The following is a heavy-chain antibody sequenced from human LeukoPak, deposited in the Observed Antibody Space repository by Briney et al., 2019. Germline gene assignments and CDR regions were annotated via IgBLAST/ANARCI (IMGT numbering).Heavy chain of an antibody. Sequence: SVKVSCKASGGTFSNYGINWVRQAPGQGLEWMGGIVPIFGTANYAQKFQGRVTITADKSTSTAYMELSSLRSEETAVYYCARDLPYSSSWESIDYWGQGTLVTVSS. CDR3: ARDLPYSSSWESIDY. J-gene: IGHJ4*02. CDR1: GGTFSNYG. D-gene: IGHD6-13*01. CDR2: IVPIFGTA. V-gene: IGHV1-69*06.